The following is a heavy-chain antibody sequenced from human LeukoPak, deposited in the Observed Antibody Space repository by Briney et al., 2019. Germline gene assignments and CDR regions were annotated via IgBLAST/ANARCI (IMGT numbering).Heavy chain of an antibody. Sequence: PGGSLRLSCVASGLTFGNYGMNWVRQAPGKGLEWVSSIGVGGYTTYYADSVRGRFTISRDNSKNSMYLQMSSLRAEDTAIYYCAEVESSYCRIWGQGTLVTVSS. J-gene: IGHJ4*01. V-gene: IGHV3-23*01. CDR3: AEVESSYCRI. CDR1: GLTFGNYG. D-gene: IGHD3-10*01. CDR2: IGVGGYTT.